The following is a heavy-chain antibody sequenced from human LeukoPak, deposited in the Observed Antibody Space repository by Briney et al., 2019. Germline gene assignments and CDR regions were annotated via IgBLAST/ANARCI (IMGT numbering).Heavy chain of an antibody. V-gene: IGHV4-34*01. J-gene: IGHJ4*02. D-gene: IGHD2-15*01. CDR2: INHSGST. CDR3: ARGAPIGYCSGGSCYSGEKYYFDY. Sequence: ETLPLTCAVYGGSFSGYYWSWIRQPPGKGLEWIWEINHSGSTNYNPSLKSRVTISVDTSKNQFSLKLSSVTAADTAVYYCARGAPIGYCSGGSCYSGEKYYFDYWGQGTLVTVSS. CDR1: GGSFSGYY.